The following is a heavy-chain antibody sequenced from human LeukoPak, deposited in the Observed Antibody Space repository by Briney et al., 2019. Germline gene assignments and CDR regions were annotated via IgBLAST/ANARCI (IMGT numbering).Heavy chain of an antibody. J-gene: IGHJ4*02. V-gene: IGHV3-48*04. CDR3: ARDSFDALGYFDY. D-gene: IGHD3-9*01. CDR2: ISSSSSTI. CDR1: GFTFSSYS. Sequence: GGSLRLSCAASGFTFSSYSMNWVRQAPGKGLEWVSYISSSSSTIYYADSVKGRFTISRDNAKNSLYLQMNSLRAEDTAVYYCARDSFDALGYFDYWGQGTLVTVSS.